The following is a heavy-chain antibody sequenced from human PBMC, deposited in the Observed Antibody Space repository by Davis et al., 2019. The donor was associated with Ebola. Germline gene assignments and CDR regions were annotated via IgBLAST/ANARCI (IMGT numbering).Heavy chain of an antibody. CDR3: ARDLMSSGWYPFDY. Sequence: GGSLRLSCAASGFTFSSYSMNWVRQAPGKGLEWVSYISSSSSTIYYADSVKGRFTISRDNAKNSLYLQMNSLRDEDTAVYYCARDLMSSGWYPFDYWGQGTLVTVSS. D-gene: IGHD6-19*01. CDR1: GFTFSSYS. J-gene: IGHJ4*02. CDR2: ISSSSSTI. V-gene: IGHV3-48*02.